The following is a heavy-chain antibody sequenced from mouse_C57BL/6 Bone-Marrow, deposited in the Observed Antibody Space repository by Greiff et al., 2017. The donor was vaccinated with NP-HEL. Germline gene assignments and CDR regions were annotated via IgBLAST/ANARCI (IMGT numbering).Heavy chain of an antibody. J-gene: IGHJ3*01. CDR2: ISSGGSYT. Sequence: EVKLMESGGDLVKPGGSLKLSCAASGFTFSSYGMSWVRQTPDKRLEWVATISSGGSYTYYPDSVKGRFTISRDNAKNTLYLQMSSLKSEDTAMYYCARAYYYLNAYWGQGTLVTVSA. D-gene: IGHD1-1*01. CDR3: ARAYYYLNAY. V-gene: IGHV5-6*01. CDR1: GFTFSSYG.